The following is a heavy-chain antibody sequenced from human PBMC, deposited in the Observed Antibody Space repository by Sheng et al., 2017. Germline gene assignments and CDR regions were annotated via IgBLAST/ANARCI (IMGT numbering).Heavy chain of an antibody. CDR3: ARGRLVYCSGGSCYGSYYYYGMDV. V-gene: IGHV4-34*01. Sequence: QVQLQQWGAGLLKPSETLSLTCAVYGGSFSGYYWSWIRQPPGKGLEWIGEINHSGSTNYNPSLKSRVTISVDTSKNQFSLKLSSVTAADTAVYYCARGRLVYCSGGSCYGSYYYYGMDVWGQGTTVTVSS. J-gene: IGHJ6*02. D-gene: IGHD2-15*01. CDR2: INHSGST. CDR1: GGSFSGYY.